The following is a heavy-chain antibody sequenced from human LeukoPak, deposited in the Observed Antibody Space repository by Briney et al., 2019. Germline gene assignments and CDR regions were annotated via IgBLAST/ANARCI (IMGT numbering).Heavy chain of an antibody. D-gene: IGHD3-10*01. V-gene: IGHV4-34*01. J-gene: IGHJ4*02. CDR1: GGSISSYY. CDR3: ARLPLGAFGEVLNFDS. Sequence: SETLSPTCTVSGGSISSYYWSWIRQPPGKGLEWIGDINDSGTTKYNPTLKSRVTISVDTSKNQFSLKVKSVTAADTAVYYCARLPLGAFGEVLNFDSWGQGILVTVSS. CDR2: INDSGTT.